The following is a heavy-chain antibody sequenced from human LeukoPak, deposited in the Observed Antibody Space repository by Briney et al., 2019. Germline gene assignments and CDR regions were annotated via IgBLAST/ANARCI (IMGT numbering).Heavy chain of an antibody. CDR2: FDPEDGET. CDR3: TTCLNGAGQPVAIYYYGMDV. CDR1: GYTLTEMS. J-gene: IGHJ6*02. D-gene: IGHD2-2*01. V-gene: IGHV1-24*01. Sequence: RASVKVSCKFSGYTLTEMSIHWVRQAPGGALEWMGGFDPEDGETVYAPKFQGRVTMTEDTSADTAYMELSSLRSEDTAVYYCTTCLNGAGQPVAIYYYGMDVWGQGTTVTVSS.